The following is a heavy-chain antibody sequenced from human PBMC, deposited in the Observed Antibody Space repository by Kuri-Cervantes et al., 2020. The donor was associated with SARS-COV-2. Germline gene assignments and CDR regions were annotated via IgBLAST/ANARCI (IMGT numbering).Heavy chain of an antibody. Sequence: ETLSLTCAASGFTFSSYWMHWVRQAPGKGLVWVSRINSDGSSTSYADSVKGRFTISRDNAKNTLYLQMNSLRAEDTAVYYCARDASMGGFAPWGQGTLVTVSS. V-gene: IGHV3-74*01. J-gene: IGHJ5*02. CDR2: INSDGSST. CDR1: GFTFSSYW. D-gene: IGHD5-12*01. CDR3: ARDASMGGFAP.